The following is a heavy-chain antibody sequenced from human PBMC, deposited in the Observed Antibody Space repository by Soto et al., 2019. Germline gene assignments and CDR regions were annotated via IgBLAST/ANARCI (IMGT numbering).Heavy chain of an antibody. D-gene: IGHD3-10*01. Sequence: QVRLEQSRAEVKEPGASVKISCKASGYDFNSYSIHWLRQAPGQRPEYMGRINGGIGNTKFSQKFQDRLTISRDTSASAMYMELSSLTSDDTGVYYCARSSMTIDGLDFWGQGTLVIVSS. J-gene: IGHJ4*02. CDR3: ARSSMTIDGLDF. CDR2: INGGIGNT. V-gene: IGHV1-3*01. CDR1: GYDFNSYS.